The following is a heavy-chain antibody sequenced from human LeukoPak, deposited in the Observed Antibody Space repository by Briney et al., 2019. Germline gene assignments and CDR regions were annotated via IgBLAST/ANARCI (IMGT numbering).Heavy chain of an antibody. J-gene: IGHJ4*02. CDR3: ARPYYDSSGYYYYYFDY. CDR1: GFTFSSYA. CDR2: ISSNGGST. V-gene: IGHV3-64*02. D-gene: IGHD3-22*01. Sequence: HPGGSLRLSCAASGFTFSSYAMHWVRQAPGKGLEYVSAISSNGGSTYYTDSVKGRFTISRDNSKNTLYLQMGSLRAEGMAVYYCARPYYDSSGYYYYYFDYWGQGTLVTVSS.